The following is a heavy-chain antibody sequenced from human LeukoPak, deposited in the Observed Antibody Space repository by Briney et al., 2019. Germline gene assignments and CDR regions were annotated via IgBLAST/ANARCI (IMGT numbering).Heavy chain of an antibody. CDR1: EFTFRNYW. CDR3: AKDRDTPATAQPQRGYFDS. V-gene: IGHV3-7*01. Sequence: PGGSLRLSCAASEFTFRNYWMSWVRQAPGKGLEWVANIRQDGNDKRYVDSVKGRFTISRDNAKNSVYLQMNSLRAEDTAVYFCAKDRDTPATAQPQRGYFDSWGQGTLVTVSS. CDR2: IRQDGNDK. D-gene: IGHD5-24*01. J-gene: IGHJ4*02.